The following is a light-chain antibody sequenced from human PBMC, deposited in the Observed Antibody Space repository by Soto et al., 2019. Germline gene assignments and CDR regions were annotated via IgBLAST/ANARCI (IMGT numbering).Light chain of an antibody. J-gene: IGKJ5*01. Sequence: DIQMTQSPSSLSASVGDRVTITCQASQDISNYLNWYQQKPGKAPKLLIYDASNLGTGVPSRFSRSGYGTDFTITMSSVQPEDIETYYCQQYDDLPLSFGQGTRLAIK. CDR1: QDISNY. CDR2: DAS. CDR3: QQYDDLPLS. V-gene: IGKV1-33*01.